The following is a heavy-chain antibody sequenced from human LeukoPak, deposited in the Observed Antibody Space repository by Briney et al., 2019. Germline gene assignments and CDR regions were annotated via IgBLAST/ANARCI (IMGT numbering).Heavy chain of an antibody. V-gene: IGHV1-69*05. CDR1: GGTFSSYA. CDR3: ASGPMVRGVVRYYYYMDV. J-gene: IGHJ6*03. CDR2: IIPIFGTA. Sequence: GASVKVSCKASGGTFSSYAISWVGQAPGQGLEWMGRIIPIFGTANYAQKFQGRVTITTDESTSTAYMELSSLRSEDTAVYYCASGPMVRGVVRYYYYMDVWGKGTTVTVSS. D-gene: IGHD3-10*01.